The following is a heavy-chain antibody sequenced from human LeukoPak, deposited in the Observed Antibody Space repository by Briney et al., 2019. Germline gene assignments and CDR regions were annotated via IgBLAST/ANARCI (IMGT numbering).Heavy chain of an antibody. J-gene: IGHJ4*02. V-gene: IGHV4-38-2*02. CDR3: ARVSKRIAVAGFDY. CDR1: GYSISSGYY. CDR2: IYHSGST. D-gene: IGHD6-19*01. Sequence: PSETLSLTCTVSGYSISSGYYWGWIRQPPGKGLGWIGSIYHSGSTYYNPSLKSRVTISVDTSKNQFSLKLSSVTAADTAVYYCARVSKRIAVAGFDYWGQGTLVTVSS.